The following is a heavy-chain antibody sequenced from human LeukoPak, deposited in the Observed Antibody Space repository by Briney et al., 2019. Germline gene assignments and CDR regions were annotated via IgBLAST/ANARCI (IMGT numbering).Heavy chain of an antibody. D-gene: IGHD3-10*01. Sequence: GGSLRLSCAASGFTFSSYGISWVRQAPGEGLEWVSGISGSGGTIYYADSVKGRFTISRDNSKNTMYLQMNSLRVEDTAVYYCAKYGGSGSYYNHRYNYFDPWGQGTLVTVSS. J-gene: IGHJ5*02. CDR2: ISGSGGTI. V-gene: IGHV3-23*01. CDR3: AKYGGSGSYYNHRYNYFDP. CDR1: GFTFSSYG.